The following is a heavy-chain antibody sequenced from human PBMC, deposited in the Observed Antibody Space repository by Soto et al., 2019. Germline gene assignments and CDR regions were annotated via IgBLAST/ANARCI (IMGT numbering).Heavy chain of an antibody. CDR3: ARAPWFGELVHFDY. Sequence: GGSLRLSCAVSGFTFSDYWMSWVRQAPGKGLEWVSYISSSSSYTNYADSVKGRFTISRDNAKNSLYLQMNSLRAEDTAVYYCARAPWFGELVHFDYWGQGTLVTVSS. J-gene: IGHJ4*02. CDR1: GFTFSDYW. V-gene: IGHV3-11*05. D-gene: IGHD3-10*01. CDR2: ISSSSSYT.